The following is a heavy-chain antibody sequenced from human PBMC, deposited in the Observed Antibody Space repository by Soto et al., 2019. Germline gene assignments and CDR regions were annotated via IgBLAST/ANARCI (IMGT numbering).Heavy chain of an antibody. V-gene: IGHV3-30-3*01. CDR2: ISYDGSNK. Sequence: QVQLVESGGGVVQPGRSLRLSCAASGFTFSSYAMHWVRQAPGKGLEWVAVISYDGSNKYYADSVKSRFTISRDNSKNTLYMQMNSLRAEDTAVYYCARDYIAAAPDGMDVWGQGTTVTVSS. CDR1: GFTFSSYA. D-gene: IGHD6-13*01. J-gene: IGHJ6*02. CDR3: ARDYIAAAPDGMDV.